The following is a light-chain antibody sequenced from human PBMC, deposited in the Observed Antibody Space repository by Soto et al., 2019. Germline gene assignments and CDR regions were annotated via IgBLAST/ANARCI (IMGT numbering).Light chain of an antibody. V-gene: IGKV1-27*01. Sequence: GDRVTITCRPSRGIGNALAWYQQKPGTVPKLLIHSASTLQSGVPSRFSGSGSDTDFTLTISSLQPEDVASYYCQKYDSAPTFGPGTKVDIK. J-gene: IGKJ1*01. CDR1: RGIGNA. CDR2: SAS. CDR3: QKYDSAPT.